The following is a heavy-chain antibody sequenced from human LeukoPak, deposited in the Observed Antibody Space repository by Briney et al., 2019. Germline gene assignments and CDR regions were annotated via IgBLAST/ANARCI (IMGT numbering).Heavy chain of an antibody. V-gene: IGHV4-34*01. J-gene: IGHJ4*02. CDR2: INHSGST. Sequence: SETLSLTSGVYGGSFSDYYWGYSCQPPGKGLEWIGEINHSGSTNYNPSLKSRVTISVDTSKNQFSLKLSSVTAADTAVYYCARGPPFDYWGQGTLVTVSS. CDR1: GGSFSDYY. CDR3: ARGPPFDY.